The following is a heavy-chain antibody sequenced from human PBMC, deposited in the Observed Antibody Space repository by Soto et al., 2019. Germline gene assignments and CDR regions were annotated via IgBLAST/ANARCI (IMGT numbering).Heavy chain of an antibody. CDR1: GYTXSSYY. D-gene: IGHD3-10*01. CDR2: INPSGGST. V-gene: IGHV1-46*01. CDR3: ARLFRGLYMDV. J-gene: IGHJ6*02. Sequence: GXSXKVSWKASGYTXSSYYMDWVRQAPGQGLEWMGIINPSGGSTSYAQKFQGRVTMTRDTSTSTVYMELSSMRSEDTAVYYCARLFRGLYMDVWGQGTTVTVSS.